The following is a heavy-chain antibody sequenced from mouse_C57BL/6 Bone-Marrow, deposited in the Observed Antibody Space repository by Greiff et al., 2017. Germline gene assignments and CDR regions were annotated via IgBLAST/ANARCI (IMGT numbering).Heavy chain of an antibody. CDR2: INPYNGGT. Sequence: VKLQQPGAELVKPGASVKLSCKASGYTFTSYWMHWVKQRPGQGLEWIGVINPYNGGTSYTQKFKGKATLTVDKSSSTAYMELNSLTSEDSAVYYCARDLLRNYWGQGTTLTVSS. D-gene: IGHD2-1*01. CDR1: GYTFTSYW. CDR3: ARDLLRNY. J-gene: IGHJ2*01. V-gene: IGHV1-64*01.